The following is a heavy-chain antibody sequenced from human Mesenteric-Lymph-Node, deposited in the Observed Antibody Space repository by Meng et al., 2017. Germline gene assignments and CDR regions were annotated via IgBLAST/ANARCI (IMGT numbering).Heavy chain of an antibody. CDR2: INPSGGST. Sequence: ASVKVSCKASGYTFTSYYMHWVRQAPGQGLEWMGIINPSGGSTSYAQKFQGRVTMTRDTSTSTVYMELSSLRSEDTAVYYCARAAGGVWGSYRYDYWGQGTLVTVSS. V-gene: IGHV1-46*01. D-gene: IGHD3-16*02. J-gene: IGHJ4*02. CDR3: ARAAGGVWGSYRYDY. CDR1: GYTFTSYY.